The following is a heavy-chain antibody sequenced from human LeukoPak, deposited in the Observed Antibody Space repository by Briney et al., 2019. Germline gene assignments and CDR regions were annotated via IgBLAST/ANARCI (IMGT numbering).Heavy chain of an antibody. V-gene: IGHV3-30*18. D-gene: IGHD3-3*01. Sequence: PGGSLRLSCAASGFTFSSYGMHWVRQAPGKGLEWVAVISYDGSNKYYADSVKGRFTISRDNSKNTLYLQMNSLRAEDTAVYYCAKDDSYYDFWSGYYTGLYYFDYWGQGTLVTVSS. CDR2: ISYDGSNK. CDR1: GFTFSSYG. CDR3: AKDDSYYDFWSGYYTGLYYFDY. J-gene: IGHJ4*02.